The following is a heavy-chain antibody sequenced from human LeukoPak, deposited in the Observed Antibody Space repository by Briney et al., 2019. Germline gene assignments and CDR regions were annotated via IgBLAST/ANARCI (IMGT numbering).Heavy chain of an antibody. J-gene: IGHJ5*02. CDR1: GYSISSGYY. V-gene: IGHV4-38-2*02. D-gene: IGHD2-8*01. CDR2: INHSGST. CDR3: ARLVSDPILLMVYAIRPWFDP. Sequence: SETLSLTCTVSGYSISSGYYWTWTRQPPGKGLEWIGEINHSGSTNYNPSLKSRVTISVETSKNQFSLKLSSVTAADTAVYYCARLVSDPILLMVYAIRPWFDPWGQGTLVTVSS.